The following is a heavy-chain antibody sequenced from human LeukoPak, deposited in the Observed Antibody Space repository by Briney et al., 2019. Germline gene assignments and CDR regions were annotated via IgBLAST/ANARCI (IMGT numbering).Heavy chain of an antibody. J-gene: IGHJ4*02. CDR3: ARGAHYHDSSDGEDY. D-gene: IGHD3-22*01. CDR2: INPNSGGT. Sequence: ASVKVSCKASGYTFTGYYMHWVRQAPGQGLEWMGWINPNSGGTNYAQKFHGRVTMTRDTSIIVYMDLSRLRSDDTAVYYCARGAHYHDSSDGEDYWGQGTLVNGSS. V-gene: IGHV1-2*02. CDR1: GYTFTGYY.